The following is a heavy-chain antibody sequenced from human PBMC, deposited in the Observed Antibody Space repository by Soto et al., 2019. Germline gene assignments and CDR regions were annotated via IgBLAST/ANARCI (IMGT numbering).Heavy chain of an antibody. Sequence: SETLSFTCTVSGGSISSYYWSWIRQPPGKGLEWIGYIYYSGSTNYNPSLKSRVTISVDTSKNQFSLKLSSVTAADTAVYYCARDRANYDFWSGPYYYGMDVWGQGTTVTVS. V-gene: IGHV4-59*01. CDR2: IYYSGST. CDR1: GGSISSYY. J-gene: IGHJ6*02. CDR3: ARDRANYDFWSGPYYYGMDV. D-gene: IGHD3-3*01.